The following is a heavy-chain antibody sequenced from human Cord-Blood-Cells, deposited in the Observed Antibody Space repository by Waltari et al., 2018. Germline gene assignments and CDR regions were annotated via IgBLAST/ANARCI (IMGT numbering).Heavy chain of an antibody. V-gene: IGHV4-59*01. J-gene: IGHJ5*02. CDR2: IYYSGST. CDR3: ASYSLGGVAA. D-gene: IGHD3-16*01. Sequence: QVQLQESGPGLVKPSETLSLTCTVSGGPISSYYWSWIRQPPGKGLEWIGYIYYSGSTNYNPSLKSRVTISVDTSKNQFSLKLSSVTAADTAVYYCASYSLGGVAAWGQGTLVTVSS. CDR1: GGPISSYY.